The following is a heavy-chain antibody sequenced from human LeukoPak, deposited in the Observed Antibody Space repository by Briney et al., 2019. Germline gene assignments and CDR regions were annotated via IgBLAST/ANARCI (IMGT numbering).Heavy chain of an antibody. J-gene: IGHJ4*02. CDR3: ARDGVDFWSGYFDY. CDR1: GGTFSSYA. V-gene: IGHV1-69*05. Sequence: GASVKVSCKASGGTFSSYAISWVRQAPGQGLEWMGRIIPIFGTANYAQKFQGRVTITTDESTSTAYMELSSLRSEDTAVYYCARDGVDFWSGYFDYWGQGTLVTVSS. CDR2: IIPIFGTA. D-gene: IGHD3-3*01.